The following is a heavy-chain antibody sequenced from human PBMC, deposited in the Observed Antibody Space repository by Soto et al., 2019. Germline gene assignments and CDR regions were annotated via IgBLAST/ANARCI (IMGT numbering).Heavy chain of an antibody. CDR2: IYPGDSDT. J-gene: IGHJ3*02. CDR1: GYSFTSYW. V-gene: IGHV5-51*01. D-gene: IGHD6-13*01. CDR3: ARLFAIDSAAGAHAFVI. Sequence: GESLKISCKGSGYSFTSYWIGWVRQMHGKGLEWMGIIYPGDSDTRYSPSFQGQVTISADKSISTAYLQWSSLKASATAMYYCARLFAIDSAAGAHAFVICVQGTRAPVS.